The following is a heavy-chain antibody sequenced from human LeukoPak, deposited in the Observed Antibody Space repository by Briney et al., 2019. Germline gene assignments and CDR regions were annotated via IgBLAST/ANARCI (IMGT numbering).Heavy chain of an antibody. CDR3: ARSPYYYDSSGFYVHYFDY. V-gene: IGHV4-59*01. CDR2: IYNSEST. CDR1: GGSISSYY. Sequence: SETLSLTCTVSGGSISSYYWSWIRRPPGKGLEWIGYIYNSESTNYNPSLKSRVTISVDTSKNQFSLKLSSVTAADTAVYYCARSPYYYDSSGFYVHYFDYWGQGTLVTVSS. D-gene: IGHD3-22*01. J-gene: IGHJ4*02.